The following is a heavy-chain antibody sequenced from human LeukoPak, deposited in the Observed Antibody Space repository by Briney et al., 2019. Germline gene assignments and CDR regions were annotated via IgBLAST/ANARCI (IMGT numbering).Heavy chain of an antibody. J-gene: IGHJ4*02. CDR3: AKDATPRNSIWDYFGK. CDR2: IGGPTET. D-gene: IGHD4-23*01. V-gene: IGHV3-23*01. Sequence: GGSLSLSCVASGFSFDICAMSWVRQAPRKGPEWVSSIGGPTETFYADSVKGRFTVSRDNSQNTLYLQMNSLRAEDTAVYYCAKDATPRNSIWDYFGKWGQGTLVTVSS. CDR1: GFSFDICA.